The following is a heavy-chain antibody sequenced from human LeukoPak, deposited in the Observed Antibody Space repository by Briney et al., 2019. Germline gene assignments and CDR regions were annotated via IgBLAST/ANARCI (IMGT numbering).Heavy chain of an antibody. CDR2: IYYSGST. V-gene: IGHV4-59*11. Sequence: PSETLSLTCSVSGGSLTSHYWSWIRQPPGKGLEWIGYIYYSGSTNYNPSLKSRLTISVDTSTNQFSLKLTSVTAADTAVYYCARGGTAIFDNWGQGTLSPSPQ. D-gene: IGHD2-21*02. CDR3: ARGGTAIFDN. CDR1: GGSLTSHY. J-gene: IGHJ4*02.